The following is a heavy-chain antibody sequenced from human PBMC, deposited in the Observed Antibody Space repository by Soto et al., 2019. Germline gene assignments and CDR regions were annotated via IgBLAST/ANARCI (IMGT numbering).Heavy chain of an antibody. CDR1: GYTLTELS. CDR2: FDAEDGDT. D-gene: IGHD2-15*01. Sequence: ASVKVSCKVSGYTLTELSMHWVRQAPGKGLEWMGWFDAEDGDTNYAQKLQGRVTMTADTSTSTAYMELRSLRSDDTAVYYCARTYCSGGSCYWSANWFDPWGQGTLVTVSS. V-gene: IGHV1-24*01. CDR3: ARTYCSGGSCYWSANWFDP. J-gene: IGHJ5*02.